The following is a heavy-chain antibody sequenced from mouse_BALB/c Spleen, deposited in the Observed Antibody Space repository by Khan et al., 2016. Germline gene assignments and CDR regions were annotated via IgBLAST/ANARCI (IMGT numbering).Heavy chain of an antibody. V-gene: IGHV1-9*01. CDR3: ARTDRRGYFDY. Sequence: QVQLQQSGAELMKPGASVKISCKATGYTFSSYWIEWVKQRPGHGLEWIGEILPGSGSTNYNEKFRGKATFTADTSSNTAYMQLSSPTSEDSAGHYCARTDRRGYFDYWGQGTTLTVSS. CDR2: ILPGSGST. J-gene: IGHJ2*01. CDR1: GYTFSSYW.